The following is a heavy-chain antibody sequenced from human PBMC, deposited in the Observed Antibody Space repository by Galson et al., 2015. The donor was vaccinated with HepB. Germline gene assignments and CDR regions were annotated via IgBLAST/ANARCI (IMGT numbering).Heavy chain of an antibody. Sequence: SVKVSCKASGVTFSNFAISWVRQAPGQGLEWMGSIIPMFGVLHLARKFQGRVTMTADAPTNTAYMELSSLRSEDTAVYFCARPNMDHEGSYCFDYWGQGTPVTVSS. V-gene: IGHV1-69*13. D-gene: IGHD3-10*01. CDR3: ARPNMDHEGSYCFDY. J-gene: IGHJ4*02. CDR2: IIPMFGVL. CDR1: GVTFSNFA.